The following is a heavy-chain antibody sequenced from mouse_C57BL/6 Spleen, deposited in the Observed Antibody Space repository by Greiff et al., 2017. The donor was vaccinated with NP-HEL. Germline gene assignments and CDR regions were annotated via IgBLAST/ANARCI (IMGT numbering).Heavy chain of an antibody. CDR2: ISSGSSTI. D-gene: IGHD2-1*01. CDR1: GFTFSDYG. CDR3: ARGDYGNWFAY. Sequence: EVKLVESGGGLVKPGGSLKLSCAASGFTFSDYGMHWVRQAPEKGLEWVAYISSGSSTIYYADTVKGRFTISRDNAKNTLFLQMTSLRSEDKAMYYCARGDYGNWFAYWGQGTLVTVSA. V-gene: IGHV5-17*01. J-gene: IGHJ3*01.